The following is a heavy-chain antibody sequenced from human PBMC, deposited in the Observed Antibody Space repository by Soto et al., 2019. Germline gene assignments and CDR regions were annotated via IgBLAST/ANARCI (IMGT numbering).Heavy chain of an antibody. J-gene: IGHJ5*02. V-gene: IGHV3-30*18. CDR3: AKSAQWLDQEGYNWFDP. CDR1: GFTFSSYG. Sequence: GGSLRLSCAASGFTFSSYGMHWVRQAPGKGLEWVAVISYDGSNKYYADSVKGRFTISRDNSKKTLYLQMNSLRAEDTAVYYCAKSAQWLDQEGYNWFDPWGQGTLVTVSS. D-gene: IGHD6-19*01. CDR2: ISYDGSNK.